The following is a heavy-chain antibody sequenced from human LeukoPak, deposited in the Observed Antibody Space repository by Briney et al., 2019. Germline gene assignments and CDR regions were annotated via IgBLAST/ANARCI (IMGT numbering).Heavy chain of an antibody. J-gene: IGHJ4*02. D-gene: IGHD1-26*01. CDR2: IYYTGST. CDR3: ARRGSGSLALFDY. Sequence: KPSETLSLTCTVSGGSISSTSYYWGWIRQPPGKGLEWIGQIYYTGSTYYNPSLKSRVTISVETSKSQFSLNLTSVTAADTAVYYCARRGSGSLALFDYWGQGTLVTVSS. CDR1: GGSISSTSYY. V-gene: IGHV4-39*01.